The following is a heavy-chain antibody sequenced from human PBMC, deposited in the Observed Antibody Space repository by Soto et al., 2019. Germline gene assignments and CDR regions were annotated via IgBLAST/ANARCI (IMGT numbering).Heavy chain of an antibody. Sequence: SSETLSLTCTVSGDSISGFYWSWIRQPPGKGLEWIGYSHYSGSTNYNPSLKSRVIISVDTSRNQLFLKLTSVTAADTAVYYCARDMYFYDDSGQEGNGFEIWGHGTMVTVS. CDR3: ARDMYFYDDSGQEGNGFEI. CDR1: GDSISGFY. D-gene: IGHD3-22*01. J-gene: IGHJ3*02. CDR2: SHYSGST. V-gene: IGHV4-59*01.